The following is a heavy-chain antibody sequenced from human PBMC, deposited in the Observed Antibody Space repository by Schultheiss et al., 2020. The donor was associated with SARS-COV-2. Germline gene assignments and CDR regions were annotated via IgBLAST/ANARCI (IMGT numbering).Heavy chain of an antibody. CDR2: IYYSGST. D-gene: IGHD2-15*01. CDR1: GGSISSSSYY. V-gene: IGHV4-39*07. Sequence: SETLSLTCTVSGGSISSSSYYWSWIRQPPGKGLEWIGYIYYSGSTYYNPSLKSRVTISVDTSKNQFSLKLSSVTAADTAVYYCARGNPDIVVVVAANAAHWFDPWGQGTLVTVSS. CDR3: ARGNPDIVVVVAANAAHWFDP. J-gene: IGHJ5*02.